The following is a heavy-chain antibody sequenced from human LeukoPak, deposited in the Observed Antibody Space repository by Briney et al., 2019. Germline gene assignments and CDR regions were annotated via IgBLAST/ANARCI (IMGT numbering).Heavy chain of an antibody. CDR3: AKGGAVFCSGGSCYFDY. CDR1: GFTFSSYA. D-gene: IGHD2-15*01. V-gene: IGHV3-23*01. J-gene: IGHJ4*02. Sequence: GGSLRLSCAASGFTFSSYAMNWVRQAPGKGLEWVSAISGSGGSTYYADSVKGRFTISRDNSKNTLYLQMNSLRAEDTAVYYCAKGGAVFCSGGSCYFDYWGQGTLVTVSS. CDR2: ISGSGGST.